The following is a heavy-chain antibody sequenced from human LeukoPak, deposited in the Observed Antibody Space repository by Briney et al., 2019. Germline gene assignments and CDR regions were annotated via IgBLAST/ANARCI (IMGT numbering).Heavy chain of an antibody. D-gene: IGHD3-10*02. J-gene: IGHJ4*02. CDR2: IASSSSYI. CDR1: GFAFSSYD. Sequence: GGSLRLSCAASGFAFSSYDMSWVRQAPGKGLEWVSSIASSSSYIYYADSMKGRFTISRDNAKNSLYLQMNSLRAEDTAVYYCARDVPLDYWGQGTLVTVSS. CDR3: ARDVPLDY. V-gene: IGHV3-21*01.